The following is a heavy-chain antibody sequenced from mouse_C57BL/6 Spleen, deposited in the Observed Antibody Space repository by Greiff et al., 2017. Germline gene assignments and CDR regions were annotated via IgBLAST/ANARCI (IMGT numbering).Heavy chain of an antibody. V-gene: IGHV1-64*01. CDR1: GYTFTSYW. CDR3: AREGEGGNFDY. D-gene: IGHD1-1*02. CDR2: IHPNSGST. J-gene: IGHJ2*01. Sequence: QIQLQQPGAELVKPGASVKLSCKASGYTFTSYWMHWVKQRPGQGLEWIGMIHPNSGSTNYNEKFKSKATLTVDKSSSTAYMQLSSLTSEDSAVYYCAREGEGGNFDYWGQGTTLTVSS.